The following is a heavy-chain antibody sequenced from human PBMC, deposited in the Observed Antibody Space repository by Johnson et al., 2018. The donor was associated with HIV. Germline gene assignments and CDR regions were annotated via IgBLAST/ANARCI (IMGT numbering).Heavy chain of an antibody. CDR3: TTDVPGGPYYNAFDI. J-gene: IGHJ3*02. CDR2: IRSKAYGGTT. Sequence: VQLVESGGGLVQPGRSLRLSCTASGFTFGDYAMSSFRQAPGKGLEWVGFIRSKAYGGTTEYAASVKGRFTISRDDSKSIAYLQMNSLKTEDTALYYCTTDVPGGPYYNAFDIWGQGTMVTVSS. V-gene: IGHV3-49*03. D-gene: IGHD1-26*01. CDR1: GFTFGDYA.